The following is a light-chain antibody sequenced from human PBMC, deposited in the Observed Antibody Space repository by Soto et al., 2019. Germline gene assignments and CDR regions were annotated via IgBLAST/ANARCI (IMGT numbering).Light chain of an antibody. V-gene: IGKV1-5*03. J-gene: IGKJ1*01. CDR1: QSIITW. Sequence: IQITQSPSTVSASVGARVPMTCRASQSIITWLAWYQQNPGKAPKVLIYKASSLESGVPSRFSGSGSGTEFTLTISSLQPDDFATYYCQNYNSYSEAFGQGTKVDIK. CDR2: KAS. CDR3: QNYNSYSEA.